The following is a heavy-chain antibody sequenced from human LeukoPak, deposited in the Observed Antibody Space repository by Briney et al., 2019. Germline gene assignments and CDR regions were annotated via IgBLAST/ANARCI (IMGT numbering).Heavy chain of an antibody. V-gene: IGHV3-21*01. Sequence: GGSLRLSCAASGFTFSSYSMNWVRQAPGKGLEWVSSISSSSSCIYYADSVKGRFTISRDNAKNSLYLQMNSLRAEDTAVYYCARGRYSGSYYADYWGQGTLVTVSS. J-gene: IGHJ4*02. CDR2: ISSSSSCI. D-gene: IGHD1-26*01. CDR1: GFTFSSYS. CDR3: ARGRYSGSYYADY.